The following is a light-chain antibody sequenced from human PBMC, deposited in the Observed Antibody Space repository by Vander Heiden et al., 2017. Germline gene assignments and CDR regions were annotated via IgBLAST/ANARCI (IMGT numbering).Light chain of an antibody. CDR3: QQYNNWPLWT. CDR2: GAS. Sequence: EIVMTQSPATLSVSPGERATLSCRARRSVSSNLAWYQQKTGQAPRLLIYGASTRATGIPARFSGSGSGTEFTLTISSLQSEDFAVYYCQQYNNWPLWTFGQGTKVEIK. V-gene: IGKV3-15*01. CDR1: RSVSSN. J-gene: IGKJ1*01.